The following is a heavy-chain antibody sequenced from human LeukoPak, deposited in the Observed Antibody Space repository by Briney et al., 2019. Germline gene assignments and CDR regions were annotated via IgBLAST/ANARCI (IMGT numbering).Heavy chain of an antibody. CDR1: GFTFSSYW. CDR3: ARVGYCTNGVCFYYFDY. V-gene: IGHV3-74*01. J-gene: IGHJ4*02. Sequence: GGSLRLSCEASGFTFSSYWMHWVRQAPGKGLVWVSRINSDGSSTSYADSVKGRFTISRDNAKNTLYLQMNSLRAEDTAVYYCARVGYCTNGVCFYYFDYWGQGTLVTVSS. CDR2: INSDGSST. D-gene: IGHD2-8*01.